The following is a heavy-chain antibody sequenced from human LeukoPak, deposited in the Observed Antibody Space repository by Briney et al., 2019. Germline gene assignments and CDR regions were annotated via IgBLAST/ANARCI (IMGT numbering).Heavy chain of an antibody. D-gene: IGHD1-1*01. CDR1: GYTFTGYY. CDR2: INPNSGGT. J-gene: IGHJ6*03. V-gene: IGHV1-2*02. Sequence: ASVKVSCKASGYTFTGYYMHWVRQAPGQGLEWMGWINPNSGGTNYAQKFQGRVTMTRDTSISTAYMELSRLRSDDTAVYYCARGPDNWNDAPFKSEERSHHHYYYYYYMDVWGKGTTVTVSS. CDR3: ARGPDNWNDAPFKSEERSHHHYYYYYYMDV.